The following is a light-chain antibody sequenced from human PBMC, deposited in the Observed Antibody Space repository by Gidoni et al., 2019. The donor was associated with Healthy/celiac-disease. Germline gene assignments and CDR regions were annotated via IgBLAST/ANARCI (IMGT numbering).Light chain of an antibody. CDR2: GAS. V-gene: IGKV3-20*01. CDR1: QSVSSSY. J-gene: IGKJ4*01. CDR3: QQYGSSPPLT. Sequence: EIVLTQSPGTLSLARGERAPISCRASQSVSSSYLAWYQQKPGQAPSLLIYGASSRATGIPDRFSGSGSGTDFTLTISRLEPEDFALYYCQQYGSSPPLTFGGGTKVEIK.